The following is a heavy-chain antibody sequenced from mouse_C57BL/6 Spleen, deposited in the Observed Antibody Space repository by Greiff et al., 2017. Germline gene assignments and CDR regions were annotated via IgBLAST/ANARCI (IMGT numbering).Heavy chain of an antibody. CDR1: GFTFSSYG. D-gene: IGHD2-13*01. CDR2: ISSGGSYT. CDR3: ARRYGEVGFAY. J-gene: IGHJ3*01. Sequence: DVKLVESGGDLVKPGGSLKLSCAASGFTFSSYGMSWVRQTPDKRLEWVATISSGGSYTYYPDSVKGRFTISRDNAKNTLYLQMSSLKSEDTALYYCARRYGEVGFAYWGQGTLVTVSA. V-gene: IGHV5-6*02.